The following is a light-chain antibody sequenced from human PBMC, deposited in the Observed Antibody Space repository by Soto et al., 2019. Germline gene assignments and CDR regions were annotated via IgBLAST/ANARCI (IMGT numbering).Light chain of an antibody. V-gene: IGKV3-20*01. CDR2: GAS. CDR3: HQYASSFGT. Sequence: EIVLTHSPGTLSLSPGEIATLSCRASQSVRSSYLAWYQQKPGQAPRLLIYGASSRATGIPDRISGSGSGTDFALTISRLEPEDFALYYCHQYASSFGTFGQGTKVDIK. CDR1: QSVRSSY. J-gene: IGKJ1*01.